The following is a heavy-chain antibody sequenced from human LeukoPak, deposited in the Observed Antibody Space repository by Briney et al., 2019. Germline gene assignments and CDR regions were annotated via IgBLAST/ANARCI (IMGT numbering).Heavy chain of an antibody. V-gene: IGHV4-59*08. CDR3: ARLGIAAAANWFDP. J-gene: IGHJ5*02. CDR1: GGSIISYY. D-gene: IGHD6-13*01. Sequence: PSETLSLTCTVSGGSIISYYWSWIRQPPGKGLEWIGYIYYSGSTNYNPSLKSRVTISVDTSKNQFSLKLSSVTAADTAVYYCARLGIAAAANWFDPWGQGTLVTVSS. CDR2: IYYSGST.